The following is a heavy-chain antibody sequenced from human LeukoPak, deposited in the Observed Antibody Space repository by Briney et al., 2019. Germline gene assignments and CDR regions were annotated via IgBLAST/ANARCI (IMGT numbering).Heavy chain of an antibody. J-gene: IGHJ6*03. CDR1: GFTFSNYG. CDR3: AKVGGSYYYYMDV. V-gene: IGHV3-23*01. CDR2: ISGSGGST. Sequence: GGSLRLSCAVSGFTFSNYGMSWVRQAPGKGLEWVSAISGSGGSTYYADSVKGRFTISRDNSKNTLYLQMNSLRAEDTAVYYCAKVGGSYYYYMDVWGKGTTVTISS.